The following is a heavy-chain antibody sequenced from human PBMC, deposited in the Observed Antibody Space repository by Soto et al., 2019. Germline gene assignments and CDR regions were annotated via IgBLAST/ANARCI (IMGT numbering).Heavy chain of an antibody. V-gene: IGHV1-18*01. CDR3: ARDSRGNYYDSSGYYQYYYYGMDV. J-gene: IGHJ6*02. CDR1: GGTFSSYG. CDR2: ISAYNGNT. D-gene: IGHD3-22*01. Sequence: ASVKVSCKASGGTFSSYGISWVRQAPGQGLEWMGWISAYNGNTNYAQKLQGRVTMTTDTSTSTAYMELRSLRSDDTAVYYCARDSRGNYYDSSGYYQYYYYGMDVWGQGTTVTVSS.